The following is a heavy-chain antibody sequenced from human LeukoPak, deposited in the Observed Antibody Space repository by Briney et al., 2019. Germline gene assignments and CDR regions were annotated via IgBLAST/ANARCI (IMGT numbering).Heavy chain of an antibody. V-gene: IGHV1-2*02. CDR1: GYTFTGYY. D-gene: IGHD1-1*01. Sequence: ASLKVSCKISGYTFTGYYIQWVRQAPGHWLERMGWINPNRGGTNYTQNFQGTVTMTSDTSTSTAHMELSSLRSDDTAVYYCARRLGTGTTLGYWGQGTLVTVSS. CDR3: ARRLGTGTTLGY. J-gene: IGHJ4*02. CDR2: INPNRGGT.